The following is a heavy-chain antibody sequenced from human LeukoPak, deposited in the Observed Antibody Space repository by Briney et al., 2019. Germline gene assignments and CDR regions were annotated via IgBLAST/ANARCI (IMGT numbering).Heavy chain of an antibody. V-gene: IGHV3-74*01. J-gene: IGHJ4*02. CDR2: IKGDGTST. CDR1: GFPFSPYW. CDR3: ARYHYDSSGYPYYFDY. Sequence: PGGSLRLSCVASGFPFSPYWMNWVRQAPGKGLAWVSRIKGDGTSTTYADSVQGRFTISRDNSKNTVFLQLNSLRAEDTAVYYCARYHYDSSGYPYYFDYWGQGTLVTVSS. D-gene: IGHD3-22*01.